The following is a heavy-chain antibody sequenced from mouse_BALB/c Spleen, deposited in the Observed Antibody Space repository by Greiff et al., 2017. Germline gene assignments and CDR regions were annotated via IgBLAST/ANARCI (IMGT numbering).Heavy chain of an antibody. V-gene: IGHV5-17*02. CDR2: ISSGSSTI. D-gene: IGHD2-3*01. Sequence: EVQLVESGGGLVQPGGSRKLSCAASGFTFSSFGMHWVRQAPEKGLEWVAYISSGSSTIYYADTVKGRFTISRDNPKNTLFLQMTSLRSEDTAMYYCARKNWDGYYGYAMDYWGQGTSVTVSS. CDR1: GFTFSSFG. CDR3: ARKNWDGYYGYAMDY. J-gene: IGHJ4*01.